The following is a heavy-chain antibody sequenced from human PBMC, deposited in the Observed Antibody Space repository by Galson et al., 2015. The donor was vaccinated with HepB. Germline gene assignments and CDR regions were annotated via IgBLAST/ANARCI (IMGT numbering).Heavy chain of an antibody. CDR3: TTVAEVFYYYYGMDV. CDR1: GFTFSNAW. V-gene: IGHV3-15*01. Sequence: SLRLSCAASGFTFSNAWMSWVRQAPGKGLEWVGRIKSKTDGGTTDYAAPVKGRFTISRDDSKNTLYLQMNSLKTEDTAVYYCTTVAEVFYYYYGMDVWGQGTTVTVSS. CDR2: IKSKTDGGTT. J-gene: IGHJ6*02. D-gene: IGHD2-8*01.